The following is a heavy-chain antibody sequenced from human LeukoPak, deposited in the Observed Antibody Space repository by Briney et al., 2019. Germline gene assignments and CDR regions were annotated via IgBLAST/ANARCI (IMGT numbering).Heavy chain of an antibody. CDR2: IYYSGNT. J-gene: IGHJ4*02. D-gene: IGHD3-9*01. V-gene: IGHV4-59*01. CDR3: ARSGALTGYLY. Sequence: SETLSLTRTVSGGSITSYYWGWIRPPPGKGLEWIGYIYYSGNTNYNPTLTSRVTISVDTSKNQFSLKLSSVTAADTAVYYCARSGALTGYLYWGQGTLITVSS. CDR1: GGSITSYY.